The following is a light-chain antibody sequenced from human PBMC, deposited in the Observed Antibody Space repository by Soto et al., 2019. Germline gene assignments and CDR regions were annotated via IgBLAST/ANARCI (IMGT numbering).Light chain of an antibody. V-gene: IGLV2-18*02. J-gene: IGLJ1*01. CDR1: SSDVGSYNR. CDR2: EVS. Sequence: QSVLTQPPSVSGSPGQSVTISCTGTSSDVGSYNRVSWYQQPPGTAPKLMIYEVSNRPSGVPDRFSGSKSGNTASLTIPGLQAEDEADYYCSSYTSSSTFYVFGTGTKLTVL. CDR3: SSYTSSSTFYV.